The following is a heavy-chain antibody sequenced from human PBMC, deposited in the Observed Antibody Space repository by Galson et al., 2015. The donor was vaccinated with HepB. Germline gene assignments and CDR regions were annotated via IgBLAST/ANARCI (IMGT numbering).Heavy chain of an antibody. CDR1: GFTFSSYS. D-gene: IGHD2-2*01. CDR3: ARDEVVVVPAAMSADYYYYGMDV. J-gene: IGHJ6*02. V-gene: IGHV3-21*04. Sequence: SLRLSCAASGFTFSSYSMNWVRQAPGKGLEWVSSISSSSSHIYYEESVKGRFTISRDNAKNSLYLQMNSLRAEDTAVYYCARDEVVVVPAAMSADYYYYGMDVWGQGTTVTVSS. CDR2: ISSSSSHI.